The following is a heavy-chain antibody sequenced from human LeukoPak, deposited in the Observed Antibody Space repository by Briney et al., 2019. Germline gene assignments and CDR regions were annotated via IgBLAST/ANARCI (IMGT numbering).Heavy chain of an antibody. D-gene: IGHD2/OR15-2a*01. CDR1: GLTFSSYA. Sequence: GGSLRLSCAASGLTFSSYAMNWVRQAPGKGLEWVAVISYDGSNKYCADSVKGRFTISRDNSKNTLYLQMNSLRAEDTAVYYCAKGIYGHVYWGQGTLVTVSS. J-gene: IGHJ4*02. CDR2: ISYDGSNK. V-gene: IGHV3-30*18. CDR3: AKGIYGHVY.